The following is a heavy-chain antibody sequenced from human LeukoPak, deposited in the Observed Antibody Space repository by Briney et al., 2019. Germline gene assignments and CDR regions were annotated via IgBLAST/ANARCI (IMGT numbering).Heavy chain of an antibody. V-gene: IGHV1-18*01. CDR3: ARVAGTGYYFDY. CDR1: GYTFTSYG. CDR2: ISAYNGNT. J-gene: IGHJ4*02. Sequence: ASVKVSCTASGYTFTSYGISWVRQAPGQGLEWMGWISAYNGNTNYAQKLQGRVTMTTDTSTSTAYMELRSLRSDDTAAYYCARVAGTGYYFDYWGQGTLVTVSS. D-gene: IGHD6-19*01.